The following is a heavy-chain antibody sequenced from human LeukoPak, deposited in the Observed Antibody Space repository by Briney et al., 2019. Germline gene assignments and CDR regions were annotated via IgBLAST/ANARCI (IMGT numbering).Heavy chain of an antibody. J-gene: IGHJ5*02. CDR1: GGTFSSYA. CDR3: AGNSPGGSIAEGDWFVP. D-gene: IGHD3-16*01. Sequence: SVKVCCKASGGTFSSYAIRWVRHAPGQGLEWVGGIIPMFRRTTYAQTFQGRVTITADESTTTAYMELSSLTSADTAIYYCAGNSPGGSIAEGDWFVPWGQGTLVTVSS. CDR2: IIPMFRRT. V-gene: IGHV1-69*13.